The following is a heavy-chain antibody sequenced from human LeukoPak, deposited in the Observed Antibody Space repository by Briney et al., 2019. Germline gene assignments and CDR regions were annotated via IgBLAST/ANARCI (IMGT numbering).Heavy chain of an antibody. J-gene: IGHJ4*02. D-gene: IGHD3-22*01. Sequence: PSETLSLPCTVSGGSISGSSYYWGWIRQPPGKGLEWIGSIYYSGSTQYNPSLKSRVTISVDTSKNQFSLKLSSVTAADTAVYYCARYGLWTGDSSGYYYNWGQGTLATVSS. V-gene: IGHV4-39*01. CDR3: ARYGLWTGDSSGYYYN. CDR2: IYYSGST. CDR1: GGSISGSSYY.